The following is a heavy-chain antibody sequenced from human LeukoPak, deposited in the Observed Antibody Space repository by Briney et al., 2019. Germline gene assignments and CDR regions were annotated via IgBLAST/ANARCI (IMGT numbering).Heavy chain of an antibody. CDR1: GFTFRSYA. V-gene: IGHV3-23*01. D-gene: IGHD3-22*01. CDR2: ISGSGTST. CDR3: EGTYYYDSSDDY. Sequence: PGGSLRLSCAASGFTFRSYAMSWVRQARWKGLEWVLAISGSGTSTYYADSVKGRFTISRDNSKNTLYLQMNSLRAEDTAVYYCEGTYYYDSSDDYWGQGTLVTVSS. J-gene: IGHJ4*02.